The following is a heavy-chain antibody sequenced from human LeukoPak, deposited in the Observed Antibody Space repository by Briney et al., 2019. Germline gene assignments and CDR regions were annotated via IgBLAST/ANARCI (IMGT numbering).Heavy chain of an antibody. D-gene: IGHD3-9*01. Sequence: GGSLRLSCAASGFTFSSYEMNWVRQAPGKGLEWVSYISSSRSTIYYADSVKGRFTISRDNAKNSLYLQMNSLRAEDTAVYYCARAVRYYDILTGYSYYFDYWGQGALVTVSS. CDR1: GFTFSSYE. CDR3: ARAVRYYDILTGYSYYFDY. J-gene: IGHJ4*02. CDR2: ISSSRSTI. V-gene: IGHV3-48*03.